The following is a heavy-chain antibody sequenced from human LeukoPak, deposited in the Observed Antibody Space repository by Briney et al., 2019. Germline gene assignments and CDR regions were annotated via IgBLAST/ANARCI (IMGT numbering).Heavy chain of an antibody. D-gene: IGHD4-23*01. CDR2: IRYDGSNK. CDR3: ASPNGGNADDAFDI. Sequence: GSLRLSCAASGFTFSSYGMHWVRQAPGKGLEWVAFIRYDGSNKYYADSVKGRFTISRDNSKNTLYLQMNSLRAEDTAVYYCASPNGGNADDAFDIWGKGTMVTVSS. J-gene: IGHJ3*02. CDR1: GFTFSSYG. V-gene: IGHV3-30*02.